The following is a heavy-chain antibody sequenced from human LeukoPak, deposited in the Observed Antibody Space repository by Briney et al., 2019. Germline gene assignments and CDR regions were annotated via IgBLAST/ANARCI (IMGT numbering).Heavy chain of an antibody. D-gene: IGHD2-21*01. J-gene: IGHJ4*02. Sequence: KIGESLKISCKGFGYTFTNYWIGWVLQMTGKGLEWMVIIFPGDFDTRYSPSFQGQVTISADKSIGTAYLQLSSLKASDSAMYYCARRHLSGGDPYYFDYWGQGTLVTVSS. CDR1: GYTFTNYW. V-gene: IGHV5-51*01. CDR2: IFPGDFDT. CDR3: ARRHLSGGDPYYFDY.